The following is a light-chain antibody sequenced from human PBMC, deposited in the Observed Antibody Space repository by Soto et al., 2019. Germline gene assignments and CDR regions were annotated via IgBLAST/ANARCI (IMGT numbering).Light chain of an antibody. CDR3: QLSGSTGT. CDR2: GAS. CDR1: QSVGSGY. J-gene: IGKJ2*01. Sequence: EIVLTQSPGTLSLSPGEGATLSCRASQSVGSGYLAWYQQKPGRAPRLLIYGASSRATGTPDRFSGSGSGTDFTLTISRLEPEDFAVYYCQLSGSTGTCGQGTKLEIK. V-gene: IGKV3-20*01.